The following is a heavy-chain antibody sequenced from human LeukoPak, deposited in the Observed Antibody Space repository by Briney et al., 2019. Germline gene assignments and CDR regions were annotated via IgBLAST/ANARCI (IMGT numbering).Heavy chain of an antibody. Sequence: PGGTLRLSCAASGFAFSNYGMSWVRQAPGKGLEWVSTISGSGDTTYYADSVKGRFTISRDNSKNTLYLQMNSLRAEDTAVYYCAKGANWFDPWGQGTLVTVSS. CDR1: GFAFSNYG. J-gene: IGHJ5*02. CDR3: AKGANWFDP. CDR2: ISGSGDTT. V-gene: IGHV3-23*01.